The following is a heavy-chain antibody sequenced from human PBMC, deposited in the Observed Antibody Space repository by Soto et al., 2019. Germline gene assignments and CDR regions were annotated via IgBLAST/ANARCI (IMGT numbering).Heavy chain of an antibody. CDR3: ARVSGYCSGGSCYGEYFQH. Sequence: SETLSLTCTVSGGSISSYYWSWIRQPPGKGLEWIGYIYYSGSTNYNPSLKSRVTISVDTSKNQFSLKLSSVTAADTAVYYCARVSGYCSGGSCYGEYFQHWGQGTLVTVSS. CDR2: IYYSGST. J-gene: IGHJ1*01. CDR1: GGSISSYY. D-gene: IGHD2-15*01. V-gene: IGHV4-59*01.